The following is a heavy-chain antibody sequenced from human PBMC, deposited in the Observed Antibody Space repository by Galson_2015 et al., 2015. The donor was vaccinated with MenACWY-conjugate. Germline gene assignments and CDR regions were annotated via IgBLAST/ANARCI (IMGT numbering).Heavy chain of an antibody. J-gene: IGHJ4*02. V-gene: IGHV3-30*02. CDR2: IRSDGSDK. D-gene: IGHD1-1*01. CDR3: AKERDVVRTTFYFDY. Sequence: SLRLSCAASGFTFGRYGIHWVRQAPGKGLEWVAFIRSDGSDKYYTDTDSVRGRFTISRDNSRTTVYLQMNSLRPEDTAVYYCAKERDVVRTTFYFDYWGQGILVAVSS. CDR1: GFTFGRYG.